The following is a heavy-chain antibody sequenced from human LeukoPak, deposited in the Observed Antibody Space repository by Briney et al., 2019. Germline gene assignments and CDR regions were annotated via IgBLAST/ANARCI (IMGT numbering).Heavy chain of an antibody. D-gene: IGHD6-13*01. Sequence: GGPLRPSCAVSGFSVSGYWMTWVRQAPGKGLEWVANIKQDGSEKNYVDSVKGRFTISRDNAENSLFLQMNSLRVEDTAVYYCAREWQGGIAAAGTRIEGDYWGQGTLVAVSS. CDR2: IKQDGSEK. CDR1: GFSVSGYW. CDR3: AREWQGGIAAAGTRIEGDY. J-gene: IGHJ4*02. V-gene: IGHV3-7*01.